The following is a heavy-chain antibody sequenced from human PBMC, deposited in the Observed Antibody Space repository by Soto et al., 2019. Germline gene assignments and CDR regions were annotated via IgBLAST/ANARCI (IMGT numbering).Heavy chain of an antibody. J-gene: IGHJ4*02. CDR2: IYYSGST. CDR3: ARMGNWGSKIDY. D-gene: IGHD7-27*01. Sequence: QVQLQESGPGLVKPSETLSLTCTVSGGSISSYYWSWIRQPPGKGLEWIGYIYYSGSTNYNPSLKSRVTISVDTSKNQFSLKLSSVTAADTAVYYCARMGNWGSKIDYWGQGTLVTVSS. V-gene: IGHV4-59*01. CDR1: GGSISSYY.